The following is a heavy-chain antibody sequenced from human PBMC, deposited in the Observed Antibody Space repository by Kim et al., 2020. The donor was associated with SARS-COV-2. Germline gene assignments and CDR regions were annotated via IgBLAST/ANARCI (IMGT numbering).Heavy chain of an antibody. J-gene: IGHJ5*02. CDR2: MNPNSGKT. V-gene: IGHV1-8*01. D-gene: IGHD2-15*01. CDR1: GYTFSNYE. Sequence: ASVKVSCKSSGYTFSNYEINWVRQATGQGLEWLGWMNPNSGKTGYSERFQGRIILSRNISISTAYMELSNLTSQDAAVYYCATNPIKHSGPWGQGTLVTVSS. CDR3: ATNPIKHSGP.